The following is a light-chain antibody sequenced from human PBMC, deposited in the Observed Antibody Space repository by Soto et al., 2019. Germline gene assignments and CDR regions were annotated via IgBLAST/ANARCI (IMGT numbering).Light chain of an antibody. CDR3: QQSYSTTWT. Sequence: DIRMTQSPSSLSASVGDRVTITCRASQGISTYLNWYQQKPGKAPKLLIYAASSLQSGVPSRFSGSGSETDFTLTISSLQPEHFATYSCQQSYSTTWTFGQGTKVDI. V-gene: IGKV1-39*01. J-gene: IGKJ1*01. CDR1: QGISTY. CDR2: AAS.